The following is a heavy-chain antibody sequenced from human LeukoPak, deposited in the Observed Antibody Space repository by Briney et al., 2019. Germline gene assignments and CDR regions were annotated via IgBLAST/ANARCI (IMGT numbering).Heavy chain of an antibody. J-gene: IGHJ4*02. Sequence: GGSLRLSCAASGFTFSSYAMHWVRQAPGKGLEWVAVISYDGSNKYYADSGKGRFTISRDNSKNTLYLQMNSLRAEDTAVYYCARTYKTGYSYAVDYWGQGTLVTVSS. D-gene: IGHD5-18*01. CDR2: ISYDGSNK. CDR1: GFTFSSYA. V-gene: IGHV3-30*04. CDR3: ARTYKTGYSYAVDY.